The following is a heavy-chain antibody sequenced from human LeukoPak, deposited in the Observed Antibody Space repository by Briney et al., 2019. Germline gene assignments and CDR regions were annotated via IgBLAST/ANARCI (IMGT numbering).Heavy chain of an antibody. V-gene: IGHV3-23*01. CDR2: IRSNGENT. Sequence: PGGSLRLSCAASGFTFSTHSMSWVRQAPGKGLEWVSAIRSNGENTYYADSVRGRFTISRDNSRGTLSLQMNSLRADDTAVYFCAILSWDGRGSFYWGQGTLVSVSS. J-gene: IGHJ4*02. D-gene: IGHD2/OR15-2a*01. CDR1: GFTFSTHS. CDR3: AILSWDGRGSFY.